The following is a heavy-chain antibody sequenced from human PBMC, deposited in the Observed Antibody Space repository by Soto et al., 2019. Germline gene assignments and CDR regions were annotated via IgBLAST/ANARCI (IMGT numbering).Heavy chain of an antibody. D-gene: IGHD6-13*01. J-gene: IGHJ6*02. CDR1: GGSISSYY. CDR2: IYYSGST. V-gene: IGHV4-59*01. Sequence: LSLTCTVSGGSISSYYWSWIRQPPGKGLEWIGYIYYSGSTNYNPSLKSRVTISVDTSKNQFSLKLSSVTAADTAVYYCARIAAAGGYYYGMDVWGQGTTVTVSS. CDR3: ARIAAAGGYYYGMDV.